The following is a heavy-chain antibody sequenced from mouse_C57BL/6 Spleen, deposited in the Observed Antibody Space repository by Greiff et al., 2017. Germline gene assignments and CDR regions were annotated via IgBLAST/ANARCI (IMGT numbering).Heavy chain of an antibody. J-gene: IGHJ4*01. D-gene: IGHD1-1*01. V-gene: IGHV1-69*01. CDR3: AKGGSSLMDY. CDR1: GYTFTSYW. Sequence: QVQLQQSGAELVMPGASVKLSCKASGYTFTSYWMHWVKQRPGQGLEWIGEIDPSDSYTNYNQKFKGKSTLTVDKSSSTAYMQRSSLTSEDSAVYYCAKGGSSLMDYWGQGTSVTVSS. CDR2: IDPSDSYT.